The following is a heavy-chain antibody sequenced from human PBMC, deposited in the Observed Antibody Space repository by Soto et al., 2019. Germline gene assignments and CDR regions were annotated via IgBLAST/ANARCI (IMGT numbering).Heavy chain of an antibody. Sequence: QVQLQQWGAGLLKPSETLSLTCAVYGGSFSGYYWSWIRQPPGKGLEWIGEINHSGRTNYNPSLRSRVTISVDTSKNQFSLKLSSVTAADTAVYYCARDPYSSSSHYYGMDVWGQGSTVTVSS. CDR1: GGSFSGYY. CDR2: INHSGRT. CDR3: ARDPYSSSSHYYGMDV. V-gene: IGHV4-34*01. J-gene: IGHJ6*02. D-gene: IGHD6-6*01.